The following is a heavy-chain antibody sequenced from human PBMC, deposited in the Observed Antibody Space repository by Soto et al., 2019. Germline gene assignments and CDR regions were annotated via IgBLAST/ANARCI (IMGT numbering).Heavy chain of an antibody. V-gene: IGHV4-39*01. CDR1: GGSISSSSYY. CDR2: IYYSGST. J-gene: IGHJ4*02. Sequence: SETLSLTCTVSGGSISSSSYYWGWIRQPPGKGLEWIGSIYYSGSTYYNPSLKSRVTISVDTSKNQFSLKLSSVTAADTAVYYCARQGSSSWFDYWGQGTLVTVSS. CDR3: ARQGSSSWFDY. D-gene: IGHD6-13*01.